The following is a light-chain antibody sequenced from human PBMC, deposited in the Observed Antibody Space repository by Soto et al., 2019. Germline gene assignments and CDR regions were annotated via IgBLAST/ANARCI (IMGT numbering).Light chain of an antibody. V-gene: IGKV1-5*03. CDR2: DAS. CDR3: KQQNPFSPYT. Sequence: DIQMTQSPSTLSASVGDRVTITCRASQSITNCLAWYQQKPGKAPKLLIFDASSLRSGVPSRFSGSGSGTEFTPTITSLQPKDFATNYCKQQNPFSPYTFGQGTKLEIK. CDR1: QSITNC. J-gene: IGKJ2*01.